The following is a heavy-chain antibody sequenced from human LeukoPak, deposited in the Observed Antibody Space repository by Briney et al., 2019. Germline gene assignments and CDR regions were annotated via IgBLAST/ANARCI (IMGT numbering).Heavy chain of an antibody. CDR2: ISGSGGST. D-gene: IGHD6-19*01. Sequence: GGSLRLSCAASGFTFSSYAMSWVRQAPGKGLEWASAISGSGGSTYYADSVKGRFTISRDNSKNTLYLQMNSLRAEDTAVYYCAKANRLVLGPYYFDCWGQGTLVTVSS. J-gene: IGHJ4*02. V-gene: IGHV3-23*01. CDR1: GFTFSSYA. CDR3: AKANRLVLGPYYFDC.